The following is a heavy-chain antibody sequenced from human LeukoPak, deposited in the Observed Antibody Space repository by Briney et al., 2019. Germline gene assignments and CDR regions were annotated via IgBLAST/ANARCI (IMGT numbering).Heavy chain of an antibody. CDR1: GFTFSSYG. CDR3: AREGLYGSGSYYTDY. CDR2: IWYDGSNK. Sequence: PGGSLRLSCAASGFTFSSYGMHWVRQAPGKGLEWVAVIWYDGSNKYYADSVKGRFTISRDNSKNTLYLQMNSLRAEDTAVYYCAREGLYGSGSYYTDYWGQGTLVTVSS. V-gene: IGHV3-33*01. D-gene: IGHD3-10*01. J-gene: IGHJ4*02.